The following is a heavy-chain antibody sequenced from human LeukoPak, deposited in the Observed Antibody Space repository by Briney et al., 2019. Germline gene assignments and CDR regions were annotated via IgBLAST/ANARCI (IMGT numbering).Heavy chain of an antibody. CDR1: GFTFRTCW. CDR3: ARLLGDRTIYDY. V-gene: IGHV3-7*01. CDR2: INQGGGDT. J-gene: IGHJ4*02. Sequence: GGSLRLSCAASGFTFRTCWMSWVRQAPGKGLEWVASINQGGGDTYYVESVKGRFTISRDNAMDSFFLQMNNLRVEDTAVYYCARLLGDRTIYDYWGQGTLVTVSS. D-gene: IGHD2-21*01.